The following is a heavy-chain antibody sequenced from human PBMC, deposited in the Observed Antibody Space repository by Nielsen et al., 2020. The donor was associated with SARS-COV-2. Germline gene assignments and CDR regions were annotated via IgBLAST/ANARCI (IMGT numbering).Heavy chain of an antibody. J-gene: IGHJ5*02. CDR3: ARSSVYIWFGELLTSNWFDP. V-gene: IGHV4-30-4*01. CDR2: IYYSGST. CDR1: GGSISSYY. Sequence: SETLSLTCTVSGGSISSYYWSWIRQPPGKGLEWIGYIYYSGSTYYNPSLKSRVTISVDTSKNQFSLKLSSVTAADTAVYYCARSSVYIWFGELLTSNWFDPWGQGTLVTVSS. D-gene: IGHD3-10*01.